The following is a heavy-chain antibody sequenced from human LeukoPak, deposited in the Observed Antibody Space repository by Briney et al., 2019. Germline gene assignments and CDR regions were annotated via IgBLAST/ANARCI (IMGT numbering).Heavy chain of an antibody. Sequence: PGGSLRLSCAASGFTFSSYSMNWVRQAPGKGREWVSSISTSSSYIYYADSVKGRFTISRDNAKNSLYLQMNSLRAEDTAVYYCARDLAGATVADRWFDYWGQGTLVTVSS. CDR1: GFTFSSYS. D-gene: IGHD6-19*01. CDR2: ISTSSSYI. V-gene: IGHV3-21*01. CDR3: ARDLAGATVADRWFDY. J-gene: IGHJ4*02.